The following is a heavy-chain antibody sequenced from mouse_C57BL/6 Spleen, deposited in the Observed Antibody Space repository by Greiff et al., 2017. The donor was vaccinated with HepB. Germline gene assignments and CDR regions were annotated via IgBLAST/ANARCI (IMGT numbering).Heavy chain of an antibody. V-gene: IGHV1-80*01. J-gene: IGHJ2*01. CDR1: GYAFSSYW. CDR2: IYPGDGDT. D-gene: IGHD2-3*01. CDR3: ARSDDGYLDY. Sequence: VKLVESGAELVKPGASVKISCKASGYAFSSYWMNWVKQRPGKGLEWIGQIYPGDGDTNYNGKFKGKATLTADKSSSTAYMQLSSLTSEDSAVYFCARSDDGYLDYWGQGTTLTVSS.